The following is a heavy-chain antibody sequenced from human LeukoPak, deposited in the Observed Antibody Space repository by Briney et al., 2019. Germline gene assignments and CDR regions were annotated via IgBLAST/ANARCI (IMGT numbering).Heavy chain of an antibody. D-gene: IGHD2-15*01. J-gene: IGHJ4*02. CDR2: IYSPGGT. CDR3: ARAGRYCSGGTCLAY. Sequence: GGSLRLSCAASGFTVSRHYMSWVRQAPGKGLEWVSIIYSPGGTYYADSVKGRFTISRDNAKNSLSLQMNSLRAEDTAVYYCARAGRYCSGGTCLAYWGQATLVTVSS. V-gene: IGHV3-53*01. CDR1: GFTVSRHY.